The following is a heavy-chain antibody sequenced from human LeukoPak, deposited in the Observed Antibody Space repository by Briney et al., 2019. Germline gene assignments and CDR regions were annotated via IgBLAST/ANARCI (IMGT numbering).Heavy chain of an antibody. CDR3: AKGTTVTTNFDY. D-gene: IGHD4-17*01. J-gene: IGHJ4*02. Sequence: PGGSLRLSCAASGFTLSSYAMSWVRQAPGKGLECVSAINGCRGSTYHAAPVKCRFTISRDNSKNTMYLQMNSLRAEDTAVYYCAKGTTVTTNFDYWGQGTLVTVSS. CDR1: GFTLSSYA. CDR2: INGCRGST. V-gene: IGHV3-23*01.